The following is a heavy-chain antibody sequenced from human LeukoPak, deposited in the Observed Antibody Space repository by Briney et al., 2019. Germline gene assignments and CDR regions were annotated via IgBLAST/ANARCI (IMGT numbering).Heavy chain of an antibody. CDR1: GYTFTGYY. CDR3: ARPEGPLANVAFDI. V-gene: IGHV1-2*02. D-gene: IGHD1-14*01. CDR2: INLNSGGT. J-gene: IGHJ3*02. Sequence: ASVKVSCKASGYTFTGYYMHWVRQAPGQGLEWMGWINLNSGGTNYAQKFQGRVTMTRDTSISTAYMDLSRLRSDDTAVYYCARPEGPLANVAFDIWGQGTMVTVSS.